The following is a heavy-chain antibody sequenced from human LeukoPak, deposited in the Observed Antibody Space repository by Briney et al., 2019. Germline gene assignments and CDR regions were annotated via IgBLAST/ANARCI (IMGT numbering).Heavy chain of an antibody. CDR3: AAGEGCSSTSCYPRFDY. CDR1: GYTFTSYG. D-gene: IGHD2-2*01. V-gene: IGHV1-18*01. Sequence: ASVKVSCKASGYTFTSYGISWVRQAPGQGLEWMGWISAYNGNTNYAQKLQGRVTMTPDTSTSTAYMELRSLRSDDTAVYYCAAGEGCSSTSCYPRFDYWGQGTLVTVSS. CDR2: ISAYNGNT. J-gene: IGHJ4*02.